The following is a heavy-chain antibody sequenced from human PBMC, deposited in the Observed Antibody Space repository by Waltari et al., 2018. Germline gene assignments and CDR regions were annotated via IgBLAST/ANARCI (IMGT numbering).Heavy chain of an antibody. CDR2: INHSGST. CDR1: GGSFSGYY. CDR3: ARKRKRDSSSWYFFGYWYFDL. Sequence: QVQLQQWGAGLLKPSETLSLTCAVYGGSFSGYYWSWIRQPPGKGLEWIGEINHSGSTNYNPSLKSRVTISVDTSKNQFSLKLSSVTAADTAVYYCARKRKRDSSSWYFFGYWYFDLWGRGTLVTVSS. V-gene: IGHV4-34*01. J-gene: IGHJ2*01. D-gene: IGHD6-13*01.